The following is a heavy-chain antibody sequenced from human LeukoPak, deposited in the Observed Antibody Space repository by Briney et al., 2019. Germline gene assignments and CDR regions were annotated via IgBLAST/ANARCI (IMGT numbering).Heavy chain of an antibody. CDR2: INPSGGST. D-gene: IGHD4-23*01. Sequence: ASVKVSCKASGGTFSSYAINWVRQAPGQGLEWMGIINPSGGSTSYAQKFQGRVTMTRDMSTSTVYMELSSLRSEDTAVYYCARVNYGGPVGAFDIWGQGTMVTVSS. V-gene: IGHV1-46*01. J-gene: IGHJ3*02. CDR3: ARVNYGGPVGAFDI. CDR1: GGTFSSYA.